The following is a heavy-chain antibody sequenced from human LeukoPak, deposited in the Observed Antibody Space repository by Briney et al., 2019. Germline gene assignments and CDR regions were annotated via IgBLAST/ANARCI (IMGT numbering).Heavy chain of an antibody. CDR2: IYASGST. J-gene: IGHJ4*02. Sequence: SETLSLTCTVSSGSISGYFWTWIRQPAGKGLEWLGRIYASGSTNYNPSLKSRVTMSVDTSKNQFSLKLTSVTAADTAVYYCAGLPYSAGWFFDYWGQGTLVTVSS. CDR3: AGLPYSAGWFFDY. V-gene: IGHV4-4*07. CDR1: SGSISGYF. D-gene: IGHD6-13*01.